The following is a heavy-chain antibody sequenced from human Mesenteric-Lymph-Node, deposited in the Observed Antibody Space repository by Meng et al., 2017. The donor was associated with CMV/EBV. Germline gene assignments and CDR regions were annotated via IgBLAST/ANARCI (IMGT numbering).Heavy chain of an antibody. J-gene: IGHJ6*02. D-gene: IGHD2-2*01. CDR1: GFTFSSYT. Sequence: TCAASGFTFSSYTMSWVRQAPGQGLEWVGGIIPLSGTTKYAQKFQGRVTIATDESTTTVYMLLTRLRSEDTAMYYCARLGYCSSTSCYYYFYAMDVWGQGTTVTVSS. V-gene: IGHV1-69*05. CDR3: ARLGYCSSTSCYYYFYAMDV. CDR2: IIPLSGTT.